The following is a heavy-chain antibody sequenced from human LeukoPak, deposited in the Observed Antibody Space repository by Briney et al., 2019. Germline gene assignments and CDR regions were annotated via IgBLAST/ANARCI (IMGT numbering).Heavy chain of an antibody. CDR1: GFTFDDYA. CDR2: INWNGDST. CDR3: ARRFGDLDSYFDY. J-gene: IGHJ4*02. D-gene: IGHD3-10*01. V-gene: IGHV3-20*04. Sequence: GGSLRLSCAASGFTFDDYAMSWVRHAPGKGPEWVSGINWNGDSTNYADSVKGRCTISRDNAKNSLYLHMNSLRDEDTALYYCARRFGDLDSYFDYWGQGTLVTVSS.